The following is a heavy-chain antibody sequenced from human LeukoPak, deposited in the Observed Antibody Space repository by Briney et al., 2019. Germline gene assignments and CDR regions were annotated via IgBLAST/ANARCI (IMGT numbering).Heavy chain of an antibody. CDR2: INHSGST. D-gene: IGHD5-18*01. V-gene: IGHV4-34*01. CDR3: ARGSTRGYSYGYAFDY. Sequence: PSETLSLTCAVYGGSFSGYYWSWIRQPPGKRLEWIGEINHSGSTNYNPSLKSRVTISVDTSKNQFSLKLSSVTAADTAVYYCARGSTRGYSYGYAFDYWGQGTLVTVSS. CDR1: GGSFSGYY. J-gene: IGHJ4*02.